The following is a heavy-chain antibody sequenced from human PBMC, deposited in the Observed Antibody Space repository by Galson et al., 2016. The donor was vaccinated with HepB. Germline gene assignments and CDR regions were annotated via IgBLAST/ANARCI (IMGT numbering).Heavy chain of an antibody. Sequence: TLSLTCSVSGGSISSSGHYWSWIRQHPGKGLEWIGYIFYSGSTYYNPSLKSRVTISIDTSKNQFSLKLNSVTGADTAVYYCARVSLIYYYYMDVWGKGTPVTVSS. D-gene: IGHD2-21*01. CDR1: GGSISSSGHY. J-gene: IGHJ6*03. CDR3: ARVSLIYYYYMDV. CDR2: IFYSGST. V-gene: IGHV4-31*03.